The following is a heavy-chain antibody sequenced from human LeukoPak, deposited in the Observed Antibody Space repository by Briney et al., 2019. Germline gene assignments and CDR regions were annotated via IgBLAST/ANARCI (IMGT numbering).Heavy chain of an antibody. Sequence: SETLSLSCAVYGGSFSGYYWSWIRQPPGKGLEWIGEINHSGSTNYNPSLKSRVTISVDTSKNQFSLKLSSVTAADTAVYYCARAYSSSWYYYYGMDVWGQGTTVTVSS. CDR3: ARAYSSSWYYYYGMDV. D-gene: IGHD6-13*01. V-gene: IGHV4-34*01. J-gene: IGHJ6*02. CDR1: GGSFSGYY. CDR2: INHSGST.